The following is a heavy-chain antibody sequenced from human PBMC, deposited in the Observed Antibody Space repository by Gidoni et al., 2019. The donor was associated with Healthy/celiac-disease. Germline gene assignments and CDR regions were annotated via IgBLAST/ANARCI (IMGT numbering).Heavy chain of an antibody. J-gene: IGHJ4*02. CDR1: GFTFRSYA. CDR2: SGVSGGST. CDR3: AKDLRGPGIAVAGLFYY. D-gene: IGHD6-19*01. V-gene: IGHV3-23*01. Sequence: DVQLLESGGGLVQPGGSLRLSCDASGFTFRSYAMIWVRQAPGKGLEWVSASGVSGGSTYYSCSVKGRFTISRDNSKNTLYLQMNSLRAEDTAVYYCAKDLRGPGIAVAGLFYYCGQGTLVTVSS.